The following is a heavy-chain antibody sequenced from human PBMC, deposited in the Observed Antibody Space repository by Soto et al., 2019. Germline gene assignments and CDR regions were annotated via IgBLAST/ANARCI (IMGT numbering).Heavy chain of an antibody. D-gene: IGHD1-1*01. Sequence: QVQLVESGGGLVKPGGSLRLSCAASGFMFNDYYMSWIRQAPGKGLEWVSFISSSGSTVYYADSVRGRFTISRDNAKNSLYLQMNSLSADDTAVYYCARDEATKLPNAGFDPWGQGTLVTVSS. CDR2: ISSSGSTV. CDR1: GFMFNDYY. V-gene: IGHV3-11*01. J-gene: IGHJ5*02. CDR3: ARDEATKLPNAGFDP.